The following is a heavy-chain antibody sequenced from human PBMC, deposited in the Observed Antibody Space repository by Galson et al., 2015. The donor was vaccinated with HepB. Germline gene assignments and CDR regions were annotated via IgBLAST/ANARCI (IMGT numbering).Heavy chain of an antibody. D-gene: IGHD3-22*01. CDR1: GFTFSGSA. CDR3: TRHGRTGSYYYDGSPIDY. V-gene: IGHV3-73*01. J-gene: IGHJ4*02. CDR2: IRSKANSYAT. Sequence: SLRLSCAASGFTFSGSAMHLVRQASGKGLEWVGRIRSKANSYATAYATSVKGRFTISRDDSKNTAYLQMNSLKTEDTAVYYCTRHGRTGSYYYDGSPIDYWGQGTLVTVSS.